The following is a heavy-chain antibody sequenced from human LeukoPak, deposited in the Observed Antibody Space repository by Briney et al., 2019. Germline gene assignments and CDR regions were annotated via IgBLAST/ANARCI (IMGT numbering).Heavy chain of an antibody. CDR1: GGSISSYY. J-gene: IGHJ5*02. Sequence: SETLSLTCTVSGGSISSYYWSWIRQPPGKGLEWIGYIYYSGSTNYNPSLKSRVTISVDTSKNQFSLKLSSVTAADTAVYYCARVRGDQGWFDPWGQGTLVTVSS. V-gene: IGHV4-59*08. D-gene: IGHD2-21*02. CDR2: IYYSGST. CDR3: ARVRGDQGWFDP.